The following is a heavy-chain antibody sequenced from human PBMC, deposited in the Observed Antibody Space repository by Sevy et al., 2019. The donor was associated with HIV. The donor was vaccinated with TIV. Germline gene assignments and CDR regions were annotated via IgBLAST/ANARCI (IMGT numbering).Heavy chain of an antibody. CDR3: ARDLPPSATVVPHFDY. D-gene: IGHD2-21*01. CDR1: GFTFSSYG. Sequence: GGSLRLSCAASGFTFSSYGMHWVRQAPGKGLEWISCINNDGSSIYYSDSVKGRFTISRDNAKNSLYLQMNRLRAEDTAVYYCARDLPPSATVVPHFDYWGQGTLVTVSS. CDR2: INNDGSSI. J-gene: IGHJ4*02. V-gene: IGHV3-48*04.